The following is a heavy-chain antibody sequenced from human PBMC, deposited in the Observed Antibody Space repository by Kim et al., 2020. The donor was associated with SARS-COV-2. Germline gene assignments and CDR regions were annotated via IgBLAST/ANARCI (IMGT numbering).Heavy chain of an antibody. V-gene: IGHV3-30*04. D-gene: IGHD4-17*01. CDR3: ASAHYGGNSEDY. CDR1: GFTFSSYA. J-gene: IGHJ4*02. Sequence: GGSLRHSCAASGFTFSSYAMHWVRQAPGKGLEWVAVISYDGSNKYYADSVKGRFTISRDNSKNTLYLQMNSLRAEDTAVYYCASAHYGGNSEDYWGQGTLVTVSS. CDR2: ISYDGSNK.